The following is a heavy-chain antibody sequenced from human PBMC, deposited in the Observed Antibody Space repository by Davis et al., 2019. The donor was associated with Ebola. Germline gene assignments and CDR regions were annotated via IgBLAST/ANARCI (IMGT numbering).Heavy chain of an antibody. CDR3: VRDITAPGSFLYSNY. D-gene: IGHD6-13*01. V-gene: IGHV3-11*04. Sequence: GESLKISCAASSFPVSTNYMNWFRQAPGKGLEWVSLISTSGASIYYADSVKGRFSISRDNDVNSLYLEMSSLRPEDTGVYYCVRDITAPGSFLYSNYWGQGTLVTVSS. CDR1: SFPVSTNY. J-gene: IGHJ4*02. CDR2: ISTSGASI.